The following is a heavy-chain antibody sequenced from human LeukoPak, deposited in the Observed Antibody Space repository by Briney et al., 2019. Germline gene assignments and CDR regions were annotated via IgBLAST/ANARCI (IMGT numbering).Heavy chain of an antibody. Sequence: GGSLRLSCVASGFTFSSYGMPWVRQAPGKGLEWVAVISFDVNNKYYADSVKGRFTISRDNSKNTLYLQMNSLGAEDTAVYYCTRHSPMFDPWGQATLVTVSS. CDR3: TRHSPMFDP. J-gene: IGHJ5*02. D-gene: IGHD2-21*01. CDR1: GFTFSSYG. CDR2: ISFDVNNK. V-gene: IGHV3-30*03.